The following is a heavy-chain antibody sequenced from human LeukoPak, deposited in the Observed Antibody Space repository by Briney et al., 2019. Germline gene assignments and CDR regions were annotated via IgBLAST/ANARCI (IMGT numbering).Heavy chain of an antibody. V-gene: IGHV4-4*07. D-gene: IGHD3-22*01. Sequence: SETLSLTCTVSGGSIINYYWSWIRQPAGTGLEGVGRFYVTGSTIYNPSLQSLLSMSVDTSKNQFSLRLTSVTAADTAVYYCARLKYYDSTGYSPGYYMDVWGKGITVTVSS. CDR3: ARLKYYDSTGYSPGYYMDV. CDR2: FYVTGST. CDR1: GGSIINYY. J-gene: IGHJ6*03.